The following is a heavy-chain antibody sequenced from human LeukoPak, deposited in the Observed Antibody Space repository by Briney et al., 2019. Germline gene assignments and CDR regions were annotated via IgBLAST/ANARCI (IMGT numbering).Heavy chain of an antibody. CDR2: ISNYNGNT. V-gene: IGHV1-18*01. J-gene: IGHJ3*01. CDR3: ARDFNYDFRGGDAFDL. Sequence: ASVKVSCKAPGYTFINYGISWVRQAPGQGLEWMGWISNYNGNTNSAQKLQGRVTLTTDTSTSTAYMELRSLRSDDTAVYYCARDFNYDFRGGDAFDLWGQGTVITVSS. D-gene: IGHD3-3*01. CDR1: GYTFINYG.